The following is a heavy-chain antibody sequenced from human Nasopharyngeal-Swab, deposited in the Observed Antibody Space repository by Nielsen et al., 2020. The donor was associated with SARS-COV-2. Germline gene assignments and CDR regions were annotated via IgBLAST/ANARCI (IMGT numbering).Heavy chain of an antibody. CDR3: ASTGYSSARDH. J-gene: IGHJ4*02. Sequence: LRLSCAVYGGSFSGYYWSWIRQPPGKGLEWIGEINHSGSTNYNPSLKSRVTISVDTSKNQFSLKLSSVTAADTAVYYCASTGYSSARDHWGQGTLVTVSS. CDR2: INHSGST. D-gene: IGHD6-19*01. CDR1: GGSFSGYY. V-gene: IGHV4-34*01.